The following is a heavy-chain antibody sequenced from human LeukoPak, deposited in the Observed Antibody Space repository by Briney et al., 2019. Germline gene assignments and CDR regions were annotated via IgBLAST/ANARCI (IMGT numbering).Heavy chain of an antibody. V-gene: IGHV4-59*01. CDR2: IYDTGST. Sequence: SETLSLTCNVSGGSISSYYWSWIRQPPGKGLEWIGYIYDTGSTHYNPSLKSRVTISVDTSKNQFSLKLTSVTAADTAVYYCARARSSSIYYFDYWGQGTLVTVSS. J-gene: IGHJ4*02. D-gene: IGHD6-13*01. CDR1: GGSISSYY. CDR3: ARARSSSIYYFDY.